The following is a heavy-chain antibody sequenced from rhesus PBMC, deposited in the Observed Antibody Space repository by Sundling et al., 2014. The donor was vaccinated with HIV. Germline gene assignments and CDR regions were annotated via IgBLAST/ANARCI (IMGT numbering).Heavy chain of an antibody. CDR2: IYSGGSN. CDR1: GGSINGGYG. J-gene: IGHJ4*01. CDR3: ARDHSSWPIFDY. V-gene: IGHV4-76*01. Sequence: QVQLQESGPGLVKPSETLSLTCAVSGGSINGGYGWSWIRQTPGKGLQWIGSIYSGGSNYLYPSLKSRVTLSVDMSKSQFSLNLRSVTAADTAVYYCARDHSSWPIFDYWGQGVLVTVSS. D-gene: IGHD6-13*01.